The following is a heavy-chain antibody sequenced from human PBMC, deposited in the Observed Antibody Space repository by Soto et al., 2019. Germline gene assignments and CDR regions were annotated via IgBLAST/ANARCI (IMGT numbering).Heavy chain of an antibody. CDR3: ANSVVPAAILDY. V-gene: IGHV3-23*01. Sequence: RGSLRLSCAASGFTFSSYAMSWVRQAPGKGLEWVSAISGSGGSTYYADSVKGRFTISRDNSKNTLYLQMNSLRAEDTAVYYCANSVVPAAILDYWGQGTLVPVSS. J-gene: IGHJ4*02. CDR1: GFTFSSYA. D-gene: IGHD2-2*02. CDR2: ISGSGGST.